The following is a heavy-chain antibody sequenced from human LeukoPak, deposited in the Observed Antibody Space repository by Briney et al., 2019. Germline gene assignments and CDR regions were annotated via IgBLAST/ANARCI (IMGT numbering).Heavy chain of an antibody. V-gene: IGHV3-7*03. J-gene: IGHJ4*02. Sequence: PGGSLRLSCAASGVTFSSYWMSWVRQAPGKGLEWVANIKQDGSEKYYVDPVKGRCTNSKDNANNSLYLQMNRLRPEDTAVYSGARDLLFFSGYPHWWGQGTLVTLPS. CDR1: GVTFSSYW. CDR2: IKQDGSEK. CDR3: ARDLLFFSGYPHW. D-gene: IGHD2-21*02.